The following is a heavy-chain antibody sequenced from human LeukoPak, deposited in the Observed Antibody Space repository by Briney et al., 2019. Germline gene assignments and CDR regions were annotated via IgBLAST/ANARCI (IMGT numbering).Heavy chain of an antibody. J-gene: IGHJ4*02. Sequence: ASVKIACKSFGFTFTNYLLHWVRQAPGQGLEWVGRIAPSVDTTNYAQKFRGRVTMTRDTSTSTVYMELSSLRSDDTAVYYCVREESGGYFDYWGQGTLVTVSS. V-gene: IGHV1-46*01. CDR3: VREESGGYFDY. CDR1: GFTFTNYL. CDR2: IAPSVDTT. D-gene: IGHD2-8*02.